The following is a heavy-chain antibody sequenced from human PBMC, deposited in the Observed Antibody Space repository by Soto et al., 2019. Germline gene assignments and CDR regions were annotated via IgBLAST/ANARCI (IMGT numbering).Heavy chain of an antibody. Sequence: VGSLRLSCAASGFTFSSYSMNWVRQAPGKGLEWVSSISSSSSYIYYADSVKGRFTISRDNAKNSLYLQMNSLRAEDTAVYYCARVSSSWQDYNYYYYYGMDVWGQGTTVTVSS. V-gene: IGHV3-21*01. D-gene: IGHD6-13*01. CDR1: GFTFSSYS. J-gene: IGHJ6*02. CDR3: ARVSSSWQDYNYYYYYGMDV. CDR2: ISSSSSYI.